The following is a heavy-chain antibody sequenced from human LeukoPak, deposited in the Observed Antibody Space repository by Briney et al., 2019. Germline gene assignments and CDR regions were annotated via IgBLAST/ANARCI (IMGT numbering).Heavy chain of an antibody. V-gene: IGHV3-23*01. D-gene: IGHD1-26*01. CDR2: ISGSGSNT. Sequence: GGSLRLSCAASGFTFSSYAMSWVRQAPGKGLEWASGISGSGSNTNYADSVKGRFTISRDNSKNTLYLQMNSLRAEDTAVYYCAKDSRYSGNYKAFDIWGQGTMVTVS. CDR1: GFTFSSYA. CDR3: AKDSRYSGNYKAFDI. J-gene: IGHJ3*02.